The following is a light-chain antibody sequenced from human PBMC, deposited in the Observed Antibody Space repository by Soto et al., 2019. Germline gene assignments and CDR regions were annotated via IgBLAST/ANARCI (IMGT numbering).Light chain of an antibody. CDR2: AAS. Sequence: DIQMTQSPSSLSASVGDRVTITCRASQTISSYLNWYQQKPGKAPKLLISAASSLQSGVPSRFSGSGSGTDFTLTISSLQPEDFATYYCQQSHGIPYTFGQGTKLEIK. CDR3: QQSHGIPYT. CDR1: QTISSY. J-gene: IGKJ2*01. V-gene: IGKV1-39*01.